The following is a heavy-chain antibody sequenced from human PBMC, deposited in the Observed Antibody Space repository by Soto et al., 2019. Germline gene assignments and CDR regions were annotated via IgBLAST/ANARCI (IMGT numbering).Heavy chain of an antibody. J-gene: IGHJ4*02. D-gene: IGHD3-3*01. CDR2: TSYDGSKK. CDR3: ANARTVFGVARRLGFDY. Sequence: QVQLVESGGGVVQPGRSLRLSCAASGFSFSNYGMHWVRQAPGKGLEWVAVTSYDGSKKYYVDPVKGRFTISRDNSKNTLSLHMNSLRAEDPAVSYCANARTVFGVARRLGFDYWGQGTLVTVSS. CDR1: GFSFSNYG. V-gene: IGHV3-30*18.